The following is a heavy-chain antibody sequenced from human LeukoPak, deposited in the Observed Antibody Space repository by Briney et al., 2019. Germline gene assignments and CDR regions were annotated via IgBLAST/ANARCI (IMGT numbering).Heavy chain of an antibody. CDR3: ANLPPGIAVAGTARDY. V-gene: IGHV3-23*01. CDR2: ISGSGGST. Sequence: GGSLRLSCAASGFTFSSYAMSWVRQAPGKGLEWVSAISGSGGSTYYADSVKGRFTISRDNSKNTLYLQMNGLRAEDTAAYYCANLPPGIAVAGTARDYWGQGALVTVSS. J-gene: IGHJ4*02. D-gene: IGHD6-19*01. CDR1: GFTFSSYA.